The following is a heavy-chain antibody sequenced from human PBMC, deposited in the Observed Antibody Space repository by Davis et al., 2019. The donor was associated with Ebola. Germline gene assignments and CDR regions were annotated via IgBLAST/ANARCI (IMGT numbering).Heavy chain of an antibody. CDR3: ARTYYYGSGSYYKYYYGMDV. J-gene: IGHJ6*02. V-gene: IGHV1-46*01. CDR2: INPSGGST. CDR1: GYTFTSYY. Sequence: ASVKVSCKASGYTFTSYYMHWVRQAPGQGLEWMGIINPSGGSTRYAQKFQGRVTITADTSTSTAYMELSSLRSEDTAVYYCARTYYYGSGSYYKYYYGMDVWGQGTTVTVSS. D-gene: IGHD3-10*01.